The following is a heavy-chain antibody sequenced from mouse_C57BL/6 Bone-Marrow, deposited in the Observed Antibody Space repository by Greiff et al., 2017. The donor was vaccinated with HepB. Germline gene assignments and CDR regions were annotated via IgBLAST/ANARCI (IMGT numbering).Heavy chain of an antibody. V-gene: IGHV1-18*01. CDR3: ARSGTTVVATSHWYFDV. J-gene: IGHJ1*03. CDR2: INPNNGGT. CDR1: GYTFTDYN. D-gene: IGHD1-1*01. Sequence: EVQLQHSGPELVKPGASVKIPCKASGYTFTDYNMDWVKQSHGKSLEWIGDINPNNGGTIYNQKFKGKATLTVDKSSSTAYMELRSLTSEDTAVYYCARSGTTVVATSHWYFDVWGTGTTVTVSS.